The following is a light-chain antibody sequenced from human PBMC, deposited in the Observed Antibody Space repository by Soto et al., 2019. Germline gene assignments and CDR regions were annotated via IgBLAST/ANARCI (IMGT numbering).Light chain of an antibody. J-gene: IGLJ2*01. CDR3: SSYSGRRILV. V-gene: IGLV2-8*01. CDR1: SMNLGNYKN. CDR2: GVS. Sequence: QSALTRHPSGSGSPGHSFTISCPGTSMNLGNYKNVSGYHQHPGKAPKLIIYGVSKRPSGVLDRFSGSKSGNTAALTVSGLQVEDEADYYCSSYSGRRILVFGGGTKLTVL.